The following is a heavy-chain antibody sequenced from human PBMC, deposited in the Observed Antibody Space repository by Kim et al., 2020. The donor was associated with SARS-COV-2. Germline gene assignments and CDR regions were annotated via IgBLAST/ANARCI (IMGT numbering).Heavy chain of an antibody. CDR3: ARVGTPGGFDY. J-gene: IGHJ4*02. Sequence: TYYANSVKGRVTISRDNSKNTLYLQMGSLRAEDMAVYYCARVGTPGGFDYWGQGTLVTVSS. D-gene: IGHD1-1*01. V-gene: IGHV3-64*01. CDR2: T.